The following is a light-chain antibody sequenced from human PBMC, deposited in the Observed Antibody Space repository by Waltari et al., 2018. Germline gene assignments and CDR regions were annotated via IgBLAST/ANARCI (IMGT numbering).Light chain of an antibody. J-gene: IGKJ1*01. CDR1: QRVLYSSNNKNY. V-gene: IGKV4-1*01. CDR3: QQYYSTPWT. CDR2: WAC. Sequence: DIVMTQSPDSLAVSLGERATINCKSSQRVLYSSNNKNYLAWYQQQPGQPPKLPIYWACTRESVVPDRFSSGASGADFTLTISSLQAEYVAVYYCQQYYSTPWTFGQGTKVEIK.